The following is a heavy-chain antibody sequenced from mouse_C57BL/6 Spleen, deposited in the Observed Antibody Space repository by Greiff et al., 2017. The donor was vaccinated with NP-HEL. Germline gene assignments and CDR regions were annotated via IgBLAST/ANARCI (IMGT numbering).Heavy chain of an antibody. CDR3: ARRAIYDGYYGWYFDV. J-gene: IGHJ1*03. CDR2: IYPSDSET. Sequence: VQLQQPGAELVRPGSSVKLSCKASGYTFTSYWMDWVKQRPGQGLEWIGNIYPSDSETHYNQKFKDKATLTVDKSSSTAYMQLSSLTSEDSAVYYCARRAIYDGYYGWYFDVWGTGTTVTVSS. V-gene: IGHV1-61*01. D-gene: IGHD2-3*01. CDR1: GYTFTSYW.